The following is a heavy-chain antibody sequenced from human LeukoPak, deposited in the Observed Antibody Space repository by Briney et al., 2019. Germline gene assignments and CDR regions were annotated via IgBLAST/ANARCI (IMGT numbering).Heavy chain of an antibody. CDR1: GFTVSSNY. D-gene: IGHD4-17*01. CDR3: ASYGDYVAETYFDY. J-gene: IGHJ4*02. V-gene: IGHV3-21*01. CDR2: ISSSSSYI. Sequence: GGSLRLSCAASGFTVSSNYMSWVRQAPGKGLEWVSSISSSSSYIYYADSVKGRFTISRDNAKNSLYLQMNSLRAEDTAVYYCASYGDYVAETYFDYWGQGTLVTVSS.